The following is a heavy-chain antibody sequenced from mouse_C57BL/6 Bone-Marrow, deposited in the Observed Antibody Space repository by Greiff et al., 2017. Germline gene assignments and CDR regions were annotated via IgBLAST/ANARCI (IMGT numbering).Heavy chain of an antibody. CDR1: GYTFTSYG. CDR2: IYPRSGNT. J-gene: IGHJ1*03. D-gene: IGHD1-1*01. Sequence: VQLKESGAELARPGASVKLSCTASGYTFTSYGISWVKQRTGQGLEWIGEIYPRSGNTYYTEKFKGKATLTADKSSSTAYMELRSLTSEDSAVYFGARWGYGSRYVWYFDVWGTGTTVTVSS. CDR3: ARWGYGSRYVWYFDV. V-gene: IGHV1-81*01.